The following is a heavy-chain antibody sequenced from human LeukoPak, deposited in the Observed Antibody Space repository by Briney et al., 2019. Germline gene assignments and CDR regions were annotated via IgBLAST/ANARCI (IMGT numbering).Heavy chain of an antibody. CDR2: IGGSGVST. D-gene: IGHD1-26*01. CDR1: GFTFSSYA. J-gene: IGHJ4*02. Sequence: GGSLRLSCAASGFTFSSYAMNWVRQAPGKGLEWVSGIGGSGVSTYYAGSVKGRFTISRDNSKKTLYLQINSLRAEDTAVYYCAKDGHSGSYYLLQYYYFDYWGQGTLVTVSS. V-gene: IGHV3-23*01. CDR3: AKDGHSGSYYLLQYYYFDY.